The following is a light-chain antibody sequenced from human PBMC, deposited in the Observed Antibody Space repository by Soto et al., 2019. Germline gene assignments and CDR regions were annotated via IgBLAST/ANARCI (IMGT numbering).Light chain of an antibody. CDR1: QSVSSSR. CDR2: GAS. CDR3: QQRSKWVT. J-gene: IGKJ4*01. Sequence: EIVLTQSPGTLSLSPGERATLSCRASQSVSSSRLAWYRQKPGQAPRLLIYGASSRATGIPDRFRASASGTDFTLTISRLEPDDFAVYYCQQRSKWVTFGRGTKVDIK. V-gene: IGKV3D-20*02.